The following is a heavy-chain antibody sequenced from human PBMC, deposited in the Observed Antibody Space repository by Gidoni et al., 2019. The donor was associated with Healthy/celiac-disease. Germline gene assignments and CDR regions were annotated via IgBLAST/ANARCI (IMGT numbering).Heavy chain of an antibody. Sequence: QVQLQESGPGLVKPSQTLSLTCTVSGGSISSGSYYWSWIRQPAGKGLEWSGRIYPSGSTNYNPSLKSRVTISVDTSKNQFSLKLSSVTAADTAVYYCARVDRVGGNFDYWGQGTLVTVSS. J-gene: IGHJ4*02. D-gene: IGHD3-16*01. V-gene: IGHV4-61*02. CDR3: ARVDRVGGNFDY. CDR2: IYPSGST. CDR1: GGSISSGSYY.